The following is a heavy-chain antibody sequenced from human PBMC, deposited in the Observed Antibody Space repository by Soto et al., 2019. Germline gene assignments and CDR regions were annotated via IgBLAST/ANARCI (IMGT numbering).Heavy chain of an antibody. D-gene: IGHD6-6*01. CDR2: ISGYNGNA. J-gene: IGHJ6*03. Sequence: QVQLVQSGPEVKKPGASVKVSCKASGYIFTSYGISWVRQAPGQGLEWMGWISGYNGNANFAQKFQGRVTMTTDTTTSTACMGLRSLRSEDTAEYYCAKALGPPPARIPYGPYHMDVWGKGTTVTVSS. V-gene: IGHV1-18*01. CDR1: GYIFTSYG. CDR3: AKALGPPPARIPYGPYHMDV.